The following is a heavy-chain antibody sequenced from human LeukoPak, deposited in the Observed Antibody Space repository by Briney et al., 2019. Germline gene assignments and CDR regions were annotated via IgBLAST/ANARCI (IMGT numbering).Heavy chain of an antibody. CDR1: GGSISSYY. J-gene: IGHJ6*03. D-gene: IGHD2-2*01. V-gene: IGHV4-4*07. Sequence: SETLSLTCTVSGGSISSYYWSWIRQPAGKGLEWIGRIYTSGSTNYNPSLKSRVTMSVDTSKNQFSLKLSSVTAADTAVYHCARDHCSSTSCRYNYYYYYMDVWGKGTTVTVSS. CDR2: IYTSGST. CDR3: ARDHCSSTSCRYNYYYYYMDV.